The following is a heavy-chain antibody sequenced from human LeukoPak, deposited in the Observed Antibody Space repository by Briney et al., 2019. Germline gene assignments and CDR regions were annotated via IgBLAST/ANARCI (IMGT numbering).Heavy chain of an antibody. Sequence: VGSLRLSCVAYGFTFDTYLMDWVRQAPGKGPVWVSRIDGDGGNPSYADSVKGRFTISRDNDKNTLYLQMNSLRAEDTAVYYCTRDSGAERRYFDLWGRGTLVTVSS. V-gene: IGHV3-74*01. CDR3: TRDSGAERRYFDL. CDR1: GFTFDTYL. J-gene: IGHJ2*01. CDR2: IDGDGGNP. D-gene: IGHD7-27*01.